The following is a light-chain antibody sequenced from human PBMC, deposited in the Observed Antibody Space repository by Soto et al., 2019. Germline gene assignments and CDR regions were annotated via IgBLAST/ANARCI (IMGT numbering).Light chain of an antibody. V-gene: IGKV1-39*01. Sequence: DIQMTQSPSSLSASVGDKSTISCLASQSIDTCLNWYQQKPGKAPKVLIYAATSLHSGVPSRFSGSGSGTDFTLTISSLQPEDFATYYCQQTYSAPRTFGQGTKVEIK. CDR1: QSIDTC. J-gene: IGKJ1*01. CDR2: AAT. CDR3: QQTYSAPRT.